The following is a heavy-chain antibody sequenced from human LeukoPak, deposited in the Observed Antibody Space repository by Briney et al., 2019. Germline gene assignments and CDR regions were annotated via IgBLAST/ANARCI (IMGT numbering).Heavy chain of an antibody. D-gene: IGHD6-19*01. Sequence: SETLSLTCTVSGGSISSYYWSWIRQPPGKGLEWIGYIYYSGSTNYNPSLKSRVTISVDTFNKEFSLKLSSVTAADTAVYYCARGVSGWYGFDYWGQGTLVTVSS. V-gene: IGHV4-59*01. CDR1: GGSISSYY. J-gene: IGHJ4*02. CDR3: ARGVSGWYGFDY. CDR2: IYYSGST.